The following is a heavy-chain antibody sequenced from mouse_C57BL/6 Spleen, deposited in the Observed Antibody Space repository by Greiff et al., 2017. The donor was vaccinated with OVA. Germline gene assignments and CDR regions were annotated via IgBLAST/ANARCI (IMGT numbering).Heavy chain of an antibody. V-gene: IGHV5-6*01. CDR2: ISSGGSYP. Sequence: EVQLVESGGDLVKPGGSLKLSCAASGFTFSSYGMSWVRQTPDKRLEWVATISSGGSYPYYPDSVKGRFTISRDNAKNTLYLQMSSLKSEDTAMYYCARHDYYGSSLLGFDVWGTGTTVTVSS. D-gene: IGHD1-1*01. J-gene: IGHJ1*03. CDR3: ARHDYYGSSLLGFDV. CDR1: GFTFSSYG.